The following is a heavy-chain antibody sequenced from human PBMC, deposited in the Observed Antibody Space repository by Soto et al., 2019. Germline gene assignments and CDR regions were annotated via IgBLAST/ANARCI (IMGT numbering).Heavy chain of an antibody. CDR1: GYSFTSYW. CDR2: IYPGDSDT. D-gene: IGHD3-3*01. Sequence: ESLKISCKGSGYSFTSYWIGWVRQMPGKGLEWMGIIYPGDSDTRYSPSFQGQVTISADKSISTAYLQWSSLKASDTAMYYCARLAYDFWRGYEAPVGGSGMDGWGKRTTVTVAS. J-gene: IGHJ6*04. CDR3: ARLAYDFWRGYEAPVGGSGMDG. V-gene: IGHV5-51*01.